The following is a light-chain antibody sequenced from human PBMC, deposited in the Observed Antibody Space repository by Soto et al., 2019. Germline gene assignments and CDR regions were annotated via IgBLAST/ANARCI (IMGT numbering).Light chain of an antibody. CDR1: NDIVNY. J-gene: IGKJ4*01. CDR3: QQYGDLPLA. V-gene: IGKV1-33*01. Sequence: DIQITRSQSSLLAPEGDRVTIICQASNDIVNYLGCIQQKLGKAPKLLIYVATILETGVPPRFSGSGSGTDFTFTITSLQPEDFGIYYCQQYGDLPLAFGGGTKVDIK. CDR2: VAT.